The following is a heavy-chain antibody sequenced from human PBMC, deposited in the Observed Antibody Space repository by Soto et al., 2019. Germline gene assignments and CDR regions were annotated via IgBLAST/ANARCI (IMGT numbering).Heavy chain of an antibody. V-gene: IGHV4-30-4*01. Sequence: QVQLQESGPGLVKPSQTLSLICTVSGGSISSGDYYWSWIRQPPGRGLEWIGYIYDSGSTYYNPSLKSRVTISVDTSKNQFSLKLSSVTAADTAVYYCARVRSIYWYFDLWGRGTLVTVSS. J-gene: IGHJ2*01. CDR2: IYDSGST. CDR1: GGSISSGDYY. CDR3: ARVRSIYWYFDL.